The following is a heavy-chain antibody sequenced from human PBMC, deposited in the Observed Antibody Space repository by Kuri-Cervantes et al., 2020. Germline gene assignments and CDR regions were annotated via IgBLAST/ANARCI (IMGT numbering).Heavy chain of an antibody. CDR3: AKDIGPLGSRANYFDY. CDR2: IKQDGSEK. J-gene: IGHJ4*02. Sequence: GESLKISCAASGFTFSSYWMSWVRQAPGKGLEWVANIKQDGSEKYYVDSVKGRFTISRDNAKNSLYLQMNSLRAEDTALYYCAKDIGPLGSRANYFDYWGQGTLVTVSS. CDR1: GFTFSSYW. D-gene: IGHD3-10*01. V-gene: IGHV3-7*03.